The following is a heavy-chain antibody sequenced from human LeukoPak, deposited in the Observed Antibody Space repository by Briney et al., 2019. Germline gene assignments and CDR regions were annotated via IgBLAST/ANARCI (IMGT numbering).Heavy chain of an antibody. Sequence: GGSLRLSCAASGSTFSSFSTYDFNWARQAPGKGLEWGSYISSSGATIYYADSVKGRFTVSRDNAKNSLYLQMNSLRAEDTAIYYCARDLVSGAYTFDIWGQGTMVTVSS. D-gene: IGHD3-16*01. V-gene: IGHV3-48*03. CDR1: GSTFSS. J-gene: IGHJ3*02. CDR2: ISSSGATI. CDR3: ARDLVSGAYTFDI.